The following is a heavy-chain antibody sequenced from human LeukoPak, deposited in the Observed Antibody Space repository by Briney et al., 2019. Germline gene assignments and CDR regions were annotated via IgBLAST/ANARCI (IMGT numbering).Heavy chain of an antibody. D-gene: IGHD6-19*01. Sequence: GGSLRLSCAASGFTFNDYYMSWIRQAPGKGLEWVSYISSSGNSIYYADSVKGRFTTSRDNAKNSLYLQMNSLRAEETAVYYCARDRRAVTGGFDYWGQGTLVTVSS. V-gene: IGHV3-11*01. CDR2: ISSSGNSI. CDR3: ARDRRAVTGGFDY. CDR1: GFTFNDYY. J-gene: IGHJ4*02.